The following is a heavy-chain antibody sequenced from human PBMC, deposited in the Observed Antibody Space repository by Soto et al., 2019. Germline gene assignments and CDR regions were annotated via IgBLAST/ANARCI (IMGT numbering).Heavy chain of an antibody. CDR1: GGSISSSSYY. V-gene: IGHV4-39*01. CDR2: IYYSGST. D-gene: IGHD3-10*01. Sequence: PSETLSLTCTVSGGSISSSSYYWGWIRQPPGKGLEWIGSIYYSGSTYYNPSLKSRVTISVDTSKNQFSLKLSSVTAADTAVYYCARHYGSGSYYLNWFDPWGQGTLVTVSS. J-gene: IGHJ5*02. CDR3: ARHYGSGSYYLNWFDP.